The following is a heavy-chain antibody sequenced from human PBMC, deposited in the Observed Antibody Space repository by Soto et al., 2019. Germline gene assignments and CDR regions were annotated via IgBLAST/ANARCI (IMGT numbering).Heavy chain of an antibody. Sequence: PSETLSLTCAVSGGSVNSLTYYWSWIRQPPGKGLEWIGHIYYSGTTNYSPSLKSRVTISIDTSKNQFSLKLSSVTAADTALYYCARDASMHTDIAGSYYYAIDVWGQGTTVTVSS. CDR1: GGSVNSLTYY. J-gene: IGHJ6*02. CDR3: ARDASMHTDIAGSYYYAIDV. V-gene: IGHV4-61*01. D-gene: IGHD5-18*01. CDR2: IYYSGTT.